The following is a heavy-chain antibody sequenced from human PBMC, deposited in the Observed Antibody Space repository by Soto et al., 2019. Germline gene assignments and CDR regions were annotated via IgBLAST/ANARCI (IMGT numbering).Heavy chain of an antibody. CDR2: ISSSGSLI. D-gene: IGHD4-17*01. CDR3: ATTVTTVDY. J-gene: IGHJ4*02. Sequence: QPGGSLRLSCAASGFSFSGYGMNWVRQAPGKGLEWISYISSSGSLIYYADSLKGQFTISRDNAKNSLYLQMNSLRAEDTAVYYCATTVTTVDYWGQGTLVTVSS. CDR1: GFSFSGYG. V-gene: IGHV3-48*03.